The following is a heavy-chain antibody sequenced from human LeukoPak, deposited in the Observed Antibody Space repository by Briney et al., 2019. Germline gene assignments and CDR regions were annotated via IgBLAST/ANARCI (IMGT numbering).Heavy chain of an antibody. CDR2: IYYSGST. D-gene: IGHD3-16*01. Sequence: SETLSLTCTVSGGSISSSSYYWGWICQPPGKGLEWIGSIYYSGSTYYNPSLKSRVTISVDTSKNQFSLKLSSVTAADTAVYYCSGGWPRGPFDYWGQGTLVTVSS. CDR1: GGSISSSSYY. J-gene: IGHJ4*02. V-gene: IGHV4-39*07. CDR3: SGGWPRGPFDY.